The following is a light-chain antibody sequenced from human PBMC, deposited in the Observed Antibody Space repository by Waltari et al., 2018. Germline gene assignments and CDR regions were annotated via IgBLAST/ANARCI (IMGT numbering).Light chain of an antibody. CDR2: EGT. V-gene: IGLV2-23*01. Sequence: QSALTQPASVSGSPGQSITISCTGSTSDVGGYNLVSWYRQCPNQAPQLIIYEGTRRPSGVSSRFSASKAGNTASLTISGLQAEDEALYFCSSYARSDNSVLFGGGTQLSVL. CDR1: TSDVGGYNL. CDR3: SSYARSDNSVL. J-gene: IGLJ2*01.